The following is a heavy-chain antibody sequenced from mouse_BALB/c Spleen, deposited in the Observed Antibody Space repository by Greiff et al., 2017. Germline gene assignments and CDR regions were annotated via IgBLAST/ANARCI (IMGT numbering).Heavy chain of an antibody. V-gene: IGHV4-1*02. CDR2: INPDSSTI. J-gene: IGHJ1*01. Sequence: DVKLQESGGGLVQPGGSLKLSCAASGFDFSRYWMSWVRQAPGKGLEWIGEINPDSSTINYTPSLKDKFIISRDNAKNTLYLQMSKVRSEDTALYYCARPYGNYVGSYWYFDVWGAGTTVTVSS. CDR1: GFDFSRYW. CDR3: ARPYGNYVGSYWYFDV. D-gene: IGHD2-10*02.